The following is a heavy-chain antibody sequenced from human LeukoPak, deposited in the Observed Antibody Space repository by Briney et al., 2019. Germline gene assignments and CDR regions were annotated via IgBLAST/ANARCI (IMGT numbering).Heavy chain of an antibody. D-gene: IGHD3-22*01. J-gene: IGHJ6*02. CDR2: IYYSGSI. CDR3: ARDQNYDSSGSFGMDV. CDR1: GGSISSHS. Sequence: SETLSLTRTVSGGSISSHSWSWIRQPPGKGLEWIGNIYYSGSIKYNPSLKSRVTTSVDTSKNQFSLKLSSVTAADTAVYYCARDQNYDSSGSFGMDVWGQGTTVTASS. V-gene: IGHV4-59*11.